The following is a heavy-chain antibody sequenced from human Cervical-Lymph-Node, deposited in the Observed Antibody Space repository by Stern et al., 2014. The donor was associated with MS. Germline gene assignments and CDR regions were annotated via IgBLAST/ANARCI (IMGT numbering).Heavy chain of an antibody. V-gene: IGHV5-51*03. CDR1: GYSFANFW. J-gene: IGHJ4*02. CDR2: IYPGDSDP. CDR3: ARRGLGYDGADH. D-gene: IGHD3-16*01. Sequence: EVQLLESGAEVRKPGESLKISCKVSGYSFANFWIGWVRQVPGKGLEWMGIIYPGDSDPRYSPSFQGQVTLSADESISTAYLQWSSLKASDTGIYYCARRGLGYDGADHWGQGALVTVSS.